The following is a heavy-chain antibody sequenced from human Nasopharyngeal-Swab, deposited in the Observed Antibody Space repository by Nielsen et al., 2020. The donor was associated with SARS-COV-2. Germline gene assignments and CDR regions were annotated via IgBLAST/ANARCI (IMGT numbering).Heavy chain of an antibody. V-gene: IGHV3-74*01. CDR3: VRSPSSISPGWFDP. J-gene: IGHJ5*02. CDR2: INSEGSST. CDR1: GFTFSSYW. D-gene: IGHD1-14*01. Sequence: ESLKISCAASGFTFSSYWMHWVRQAPGKGLVWVSRINSEGSSTSYADSVKGRFTISRDNAKNTLYLQMNSLRAEDTAVYYCVRSPSSISPGWFDPWGQGTLVTVSS.